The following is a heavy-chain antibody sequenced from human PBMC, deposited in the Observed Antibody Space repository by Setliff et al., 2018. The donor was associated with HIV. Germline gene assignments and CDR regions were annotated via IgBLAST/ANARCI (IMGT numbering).Heavy chain of an antibody. V-gene: IGHV4-4*07. J-gene: IGHJ4*02. CDR1: GDSISSYY. Sequence: SETLSLTCTVSGDSISSYYWSWIRQPAGKRLEWIGRIYTSGGINYNPSLKSRVTMSVDTSRNQFSLKLSSVTAADTAVYYCARSAYDILTGEWYFDYWGQGTLVTVSS. CDR3: ARSAYDILTGEWYFDY. CDR2: IYTSGGI. D-gene: IGHD3-9*01.